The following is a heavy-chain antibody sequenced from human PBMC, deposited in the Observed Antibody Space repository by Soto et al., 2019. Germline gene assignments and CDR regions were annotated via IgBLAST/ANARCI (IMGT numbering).Heavy chain of an antibody. J-gene: IGHJ5*02. V-gene: IGHV1-3*01. CDR2: INAGNGNT. CDR3: ARETPEIAAAANWVDWFDP. D-gene: IGHD6-13*01. CDR1: GYTFTSYA. Sequence: ASVKVSCKASGYTFTSYAMHWVRQAPGQRLEWMGWINAGNGNTKYSQKFQGRVTITRDTSASTAYMELSSLRSEDTAVYYCARETPEIAAAANWVDWFDPWGQGTLVTVSS.